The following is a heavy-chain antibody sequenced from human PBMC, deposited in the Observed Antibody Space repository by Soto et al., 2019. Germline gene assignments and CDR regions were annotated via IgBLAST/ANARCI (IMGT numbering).Heavy chain of an antibody. Sequence: SETLSLTCAVSGYSISSGYYWGWIRQPPGKGLEWIGSIYHSGSTYYNPSLKSRVTISADTSKNQFSLKLSSVTAADTAVYYCARDPPPFMVRGVMDYGMDVWGQGTTVTVSS. CDR1: GYSISSGYY. V-gene: IGHV4-38-2*02. CDR2: IYHSGST. J-gene: IGHJ6*02. CDR3: ARDPPPFMVRGVMDYGMDV. D-gene: IGHD3-10*01.